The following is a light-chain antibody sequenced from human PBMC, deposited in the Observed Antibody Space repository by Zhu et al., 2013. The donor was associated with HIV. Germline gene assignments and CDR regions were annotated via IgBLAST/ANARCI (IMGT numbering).Light chain of an antibody. CDR2: GAT. CDR3: QQYSDWPT. V-gene: IGKV3-15*01. Sequence: EVVVTQDPATLSVSPGERATLSCRASLSVTSNLAWYQQRPGQSPRLLIYGATTRATGIPVRFSGSGSGTEFTLTISSLQSEDFAVYYCQQYSDWPTFGQGTKVEIK. J-gene: IGKJ1*01. CDR1: LSVTSN.